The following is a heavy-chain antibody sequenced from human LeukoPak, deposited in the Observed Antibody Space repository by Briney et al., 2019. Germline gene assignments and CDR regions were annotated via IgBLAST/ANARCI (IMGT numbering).Heavy chain of an antibody. J-gene: IGHJ4*02. CDR3: ARAQPSYDFWSGYQHDY. Sequence: PIFGTANYAQKFQGRVTITTDESTSTAYMELSSLRSEDTAVYYCARAQPSYDFWSGYQHDYWGQGTLVTVSS. D-gene: IGHD3-3*01. CDR2: PIFGTA. V-gene: IGHV1-69*05.